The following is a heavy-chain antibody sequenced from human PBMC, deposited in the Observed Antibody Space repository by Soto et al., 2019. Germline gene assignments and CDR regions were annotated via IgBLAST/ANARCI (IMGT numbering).Heavy chain of an antibody. CDR1: GFTFGTTD. D-gene: IGHD3-10*01. V-gene: IGHV3-23*01. CDR2: IDGSGGIT. CDR3: VKNSGWFNT. Sequence: QLLQSGGGLVQPRGSLTLSCAASGFTFGTTDMSWVRQAPGEGLEWVSTIDGSGGITYYADSVKGRFTISRDNSRNTVYLQMNSLSGDDTALYYCVKNSGWFNTWGQGALVTVSS. J-gene: IGHJ5*02.